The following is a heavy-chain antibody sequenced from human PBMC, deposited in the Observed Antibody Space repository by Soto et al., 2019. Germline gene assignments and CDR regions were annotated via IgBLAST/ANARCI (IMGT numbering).Heavy chain of an antibody. J-gene: IGHJ6*02. CDR1: GYTFTSYD. V-gene: IGHV1-8*01. D-gene: IGHD3-3*01. CDR3: ARGGGVKRSGGMDV. Sequence: QVQLVQSGAEVQKPGASVKVSCKASGYTFTSYDINWVRQATGQGLEWMGWMNPNSGNTCYAQKLRSRVTITKNTSISTAYMELSRLSSEATAVYYCARGGGVKRSGGMDVWGQGTTVTVSS. CDR2: MNPNSGNT.